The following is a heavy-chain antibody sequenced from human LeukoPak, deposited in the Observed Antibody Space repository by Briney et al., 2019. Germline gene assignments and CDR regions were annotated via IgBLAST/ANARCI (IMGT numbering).Heavy chain of an antibody. Sequence: GGSLRLSCAASGFTFSSYAMHWVRQAPGKGLEWVAVISYDGSNKYYADSVKGRFTISRDNSKNTLYLQMNSLRAEDTAVYYCARGGLRYFDWLPRGIFDYRGQGTLVTVSS. CDR1: GFTFSSYA. J-gene: IGHJ4*02. CDR3: ARGGLRYFDWLPRGIFDY. CDR2: ISYDGSNK. V-gene: IGHV3-30*04. D-gene: IGHD3-9*01.